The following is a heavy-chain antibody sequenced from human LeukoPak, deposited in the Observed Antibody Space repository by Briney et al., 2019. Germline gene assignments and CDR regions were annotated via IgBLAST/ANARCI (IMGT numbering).Heavy chain of an antibody. J-gene: IGHJ4*02. CDR3: ARTEEGSGSTHFDY. D-gene: IGHD3-10*01. Sequence: GGSLRPSCAASGFTVSSNYMSWARQAPGKGLEWVSVIYSGGSTYYADSVKGRFTISRDNSKNTLYLQMNSLRAEDTAVYYCARTEEGSGSTHFDYWGQGTLVTVSS. CDR1: GFTVSSNY. CDR2: IYSGGST. V-gene: IGHV3-53*01.